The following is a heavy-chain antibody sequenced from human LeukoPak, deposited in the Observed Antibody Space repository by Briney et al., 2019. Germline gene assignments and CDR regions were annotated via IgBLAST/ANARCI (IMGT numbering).Heavy chain of an antibody. J-gene: IGHJ3*02. CDR3: TSQYYYDSSGYYYVYAFDI. D-gene: IGHD3-22*01. Sequence: GGSLRLSCAASGSTFSGSAMHWVRQASGKGLEWVGRIRSKANSYATAYAASVKGRFTISRDDSKNTAYLQMNSLKTEDTAVYYCTSQYYYDSSGYYYVYAFDIWGQGTMVTVSS. CDR2: IRSKANSYAT. CDR1: GSTFSGSA. V-gene: IGHV3-73*01.